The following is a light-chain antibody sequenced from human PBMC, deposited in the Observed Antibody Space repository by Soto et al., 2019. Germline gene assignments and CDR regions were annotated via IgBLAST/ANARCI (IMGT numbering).Light chain of an antibody. CDR3: QQYNRYSPLT. J-gene: IGKJ4*01. Sequence: DIQMTQSPSTLSASVGDRVTITCRASQSISSWLAWYQQKPGKAPKLLIYDASRLESGVPSRFSGSESGTEFTLTISSLQPDDFATYYCQQYNRYSPLTFGGGTKVEIK. V-gene: IGKV1-5*01. CDR2: DAS. CDR1: QSISSW.